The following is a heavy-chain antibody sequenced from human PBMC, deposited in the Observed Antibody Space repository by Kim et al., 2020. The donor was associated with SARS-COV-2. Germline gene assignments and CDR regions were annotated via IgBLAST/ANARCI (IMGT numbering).Heavy chain of an antibody. D-gene: IGHD3-22*01. V-gene: IGHV4-34*01. CDR2: INHSGST. J-gene: IGHJ5*02. Sequence: SETLSLTCAVYGGSFSGYYWSWIRQPPGKGLEWIGEINHSGSTNYNPSLKSRVTISVDTSKNQFSLKLSSVTAADTAVYYCARATNIWYYYDSSGYYWGFDPWGQGTLAT. CDR3: ARATNIWYYYDSSGYYWGFDP. CDR1: GGSFSGYY.